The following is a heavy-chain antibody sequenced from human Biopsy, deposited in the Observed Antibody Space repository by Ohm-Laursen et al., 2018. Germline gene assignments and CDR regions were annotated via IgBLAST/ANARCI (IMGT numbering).Heavy chain of an antibody. V-gene: IGHV3-30*03. J-gene: IGHJ2*01. D-gene: IGHD4-11*01. Sequence: LSCAVSGFPFTSYALHWVRHAPSKGVEGVAVISYDGSGEYYADSLQGRFIISRDNPKNTVDLQMNSLRAEDTAVYFCARDGKRWDYSTYFSWHFDLWGRGTLVTVSS. CDR3: ARDGKRWDYSTYFSWHFDL. CDR2: ISYDGSGE. CDR1: GFPFTSYA.